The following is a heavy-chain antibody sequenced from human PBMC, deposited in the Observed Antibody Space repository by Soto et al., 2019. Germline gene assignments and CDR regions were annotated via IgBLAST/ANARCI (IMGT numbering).Heavy chain of an antibody. Sequence: GGSLRLSCAASGFTFSSYAMSWVRQAPGKGLEWVSAISGSGGSTYYADSVKGRFTTSRDNSKNTLYLQMNSLRAEDTAVYYCARPIAVAGLFDYWGQGTLVTVSS. CDR2: ISGSGGST. CDR3: ARPIAVAGLFDY. CDR1: GFTFSSYA. V-gene: IGHV3-23*01. J-gene: IGHJ4*02. D-gene: IGHD6-19*01.